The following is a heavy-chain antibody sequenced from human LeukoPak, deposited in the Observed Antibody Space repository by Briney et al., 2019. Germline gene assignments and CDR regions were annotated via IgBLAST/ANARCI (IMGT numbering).Heavy chain of an antibody. J-gene: IGHJ4*02. Sequence: HPGGSLRLSCAASGFTFSSYWMTWDRQAPGKGLEWVANINQAGSEKFYVDSVKGRFTISRDNAKNSLYLQMNSLRAEDTAVYYCARDGGVSGYDLLDHWGQGTLVTVSS. D-gene: IGHD5-12*01. V-gene: IGHV3-7*01. CDR2: INQAGSEK. CDR3: ARDGGVSGYDLLDH. CDR1: GFTFSSYW.